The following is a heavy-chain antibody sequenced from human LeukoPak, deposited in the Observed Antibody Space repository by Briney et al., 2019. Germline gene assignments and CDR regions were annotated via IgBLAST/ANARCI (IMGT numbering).Heavy chain of an antibody. D-gene: IGHD3-10*01. CDR2: IYSGGST. Sequence: GGSLRLSCAASGFTVSSNYMSWVRQAPGKGLEWVSVIYSGGSTYYADSVKGRFTISRDNSKNTLYLQMNSLRAEDTAVYYCARDGTYYYGSRSFFDYWGQGTLVTVSS. CDR3: ARDGTYYYGSRSFFDY. CDR1: GFTVSSNY. J-gene: IGHJ4*02. V-gene: IGHV3-53*01.